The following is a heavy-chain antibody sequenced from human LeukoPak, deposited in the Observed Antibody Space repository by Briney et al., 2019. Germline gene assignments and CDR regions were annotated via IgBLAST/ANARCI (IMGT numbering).Heavy chain of an antibody. CDR2: INPNSGGT. J-gene: IGHJ4*02. Sequence: ASVKVSCKASGYTFTGNYMHWVRQAPGQGLEWMGWINPNSGGTSYAQKFQGRVTMTRDTSSSTAYMELSRLRSDDTAVYYCARDVARRVVVGLRYYFDYWGQGTLVTVSS. CDR1: GYTFTGNY. CDR3: ARDVARRVVVGLRYYFDY. D-gene: IGHD2-15*01. V-gene: IGHV1-2*02.